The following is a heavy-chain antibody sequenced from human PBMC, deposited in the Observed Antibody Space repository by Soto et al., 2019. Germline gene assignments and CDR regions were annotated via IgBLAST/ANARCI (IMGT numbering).Heavy chain of an antibody. V-gene: IGHV1-18*01. CDR2: ISAYNGNT. J-gene: IGHJ6*02. CDR3: ARPGGGDILTGYYNGRMDYYYYGMDV. D-gene: IGHD3-9*01. Sequence: ASVKVSCKASGYTFTSYGISWVRQAPGQGLEWMGWISAYNGNTNYAQKLQGRVTMTTDTSTSTAYMELRSLRSDDTAVYYCARPGGGDILTGYYNGRMDYYYYGMDVWGQGTTVTVSS. CDR1: GYTFTSYG.